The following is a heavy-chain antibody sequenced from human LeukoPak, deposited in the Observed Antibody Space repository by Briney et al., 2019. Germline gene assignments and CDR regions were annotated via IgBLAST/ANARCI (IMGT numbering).Heavy chain of an antibody. Sequence: SQTLSLTCAVSGGSISSGGCSWSWIRQPPGKGLEWIGYIYHSGSTYYNPSLKSRVTISVDTSKNQFSLKLSSVTAADTAVYYCARDSWLLYCSSTSCPYYYYYYMDVWGKGTTVTVSS. D-gene: IGHD2-2*01. V-gene: IGHV4-30-2*05. CDR1: GGSISSGGCS. J-gene: IGHJ6*03. CDR3: ARDSWLLYCSSTSCPYYYYYYMDV. CDR2: IYHSGST.